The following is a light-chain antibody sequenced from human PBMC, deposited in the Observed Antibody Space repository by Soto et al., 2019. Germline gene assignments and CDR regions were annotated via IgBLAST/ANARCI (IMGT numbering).Light chain of an antibody. CDR1: QSVSSN. CDR2: DAS. CDR3: QQTYDIPRT. Sequence: EIVMTQSPATLSVSPGERATLSCRASQSVSSNLAWYQQKPGQAPRLLIYDASTRATVIPARFSGSGSGTEFTLTISSRQSEDFAVYYCQQTYDIPRTFGPGTKVEI. V-gene: IGKV3-15*01. J-gene: IGKJ1*01.